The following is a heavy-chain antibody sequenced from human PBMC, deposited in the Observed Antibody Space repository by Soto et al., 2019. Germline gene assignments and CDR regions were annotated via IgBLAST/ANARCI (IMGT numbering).Heavy chain of an antibody. CDR1: RGSLSSGDYH. CDR3: ARAGGTSWTLWYFDY. V-gene: IGHV4-30-4*01. Sequence: PSKTLSLPCTVSRGSLSSGDYHCSWIRQPPGKGLEWIGYIYYSVSTYYNPSLKNRVTITVDTSKHQYSLKLSSVTASGTAVYYCARAGGTSWTLWYFDYWGQGTL. CDR2: IYYSVST. J-gene: IGHJ4*02. D-gene: IGHD2-2*01.